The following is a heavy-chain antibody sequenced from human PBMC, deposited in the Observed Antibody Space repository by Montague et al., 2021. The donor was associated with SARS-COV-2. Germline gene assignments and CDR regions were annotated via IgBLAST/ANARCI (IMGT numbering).Heavy chain of an antibody. CDR3: ARQLPSYCATNKCYPYYFDG. D-gene: IGHD2-8*01. CDR2: INHSGSS. V-gene: IGHV4-34*01. Sequence: SETLSLTCAVYGGSFNDYYWTWIRQPPGKGLEWIGEINHSGSSNYNPSLKNRVSISVDKSKNQISLKLTSVTVADTAVYLCARQLPSYCATNKCYPYYFDGWGQGALVTVSS. J-gene: IGHJ4*02. CDR1: GGSFNDYY.